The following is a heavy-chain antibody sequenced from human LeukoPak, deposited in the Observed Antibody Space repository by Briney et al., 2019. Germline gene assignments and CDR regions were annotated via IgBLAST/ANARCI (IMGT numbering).Heavy chain of an antibody. V-gene: IGHV3-48*04. Sequence: PGRSLRLSCAASGFTFSSYGMHWVRQAPGKGLEWVSYISSSGSTIYYADSVKGRFTISRDNAKNSLYLQMNSLRAEDTAVYYCASRGSYSDYWGQGTLVTVSS. J-gene: IGHJ4*02. CDR2: ISSSGSTI. D-gene: IGHD1-26*01. CDR1: GFTFSSYG. CDR3: ASRGSYSDY.